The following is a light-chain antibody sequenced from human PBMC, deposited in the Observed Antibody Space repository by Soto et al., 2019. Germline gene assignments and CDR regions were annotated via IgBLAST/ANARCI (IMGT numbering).Light chain of an antibody. CDR1: SSDVGGYNY. V-gene: IGLV2-14*01. CDR2: DVS. Sequence: QSALTQPASVSGSPGQSITISCTGTSSDVGGYNYVSWYQQLPGKDPKLMIYDVSNRPSGVSNRFSGSKSGNTASLTISGLQAEDEADYYCSSYTSSRTLEGVFGTGTKVTVL. J-gene: IGLJ1*01. CDR3: SSYTSSRTLEGV.